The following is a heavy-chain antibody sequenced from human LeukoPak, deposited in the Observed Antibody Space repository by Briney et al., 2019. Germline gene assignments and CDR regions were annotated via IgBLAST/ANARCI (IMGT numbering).Heavy chain of an antibody. CDR2: ISYDGSNK. D-gene: IGHD3-3*01. CDR3: AKPYDFWSGYYGDAFDI. CDR1: GFTFNSYA. V-gene: IGHV3-30-3*01. Sequence: GGSLRLSCAASGFTFNSYAVNWVRQAPGKGLEWVAVISYDGSNKYYADSVKGRFTISRDNSKNTLYLQMNSLRAEDTAVYYCAKPYDFWSGYYGDAFDIWGQGTMVTVSS. J-gene: IGHJ3*02.